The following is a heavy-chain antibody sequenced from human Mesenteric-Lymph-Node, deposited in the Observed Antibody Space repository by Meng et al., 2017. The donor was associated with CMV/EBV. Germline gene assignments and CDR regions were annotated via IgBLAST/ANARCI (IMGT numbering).Heavy chain of an antibody. Sequence: GESLKISCAASGFTFSGSWMTWVRQAPGKGLEWVANVRPDGSQRSYVDSVKGRFTISRDSAKNAVYLQMDSLTTEDTAVYYCARGRSCGDWGQGTLVTVSS. D-gene: IGHD1-26*01. CDR1: GFTFSGSW. CDR3: ARGRSCGD. CDR2: VRPDGSQR. V-gene: IGHV3-7*01. J-gene: IGHJ1*01.